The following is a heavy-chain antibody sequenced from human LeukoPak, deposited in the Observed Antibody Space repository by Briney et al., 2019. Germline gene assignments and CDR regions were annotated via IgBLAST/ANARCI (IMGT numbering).Heavy chain of an antibody. J-gene: IGHJ4*02. D-gene: IGHD2-2*01. CDR1: GFTFSSYG. CDR2: IWYDGSNK. Sequence: PVRSLRLSCAASGFTFSSYGMHWVRQAPGKGLEWVAVIWYDGSNKYYADSVKGRFTISRDNSKNTLYLQMNSLRAEDTAVYYCAKEGPFGVPAATPRGYFDYWGQGTLVTVSS. V-gene: IGHV3-33*06. CDR3: AKEGPFGVPAATPRGYFDY.